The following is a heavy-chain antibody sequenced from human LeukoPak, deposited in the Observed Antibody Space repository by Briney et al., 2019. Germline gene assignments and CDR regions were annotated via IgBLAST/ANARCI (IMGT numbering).Heavy chain of an antibody. D-gene: IGHD6-6*01. Sequence: PGGSLILSCAASGFTFSSFAMNWVRQAPGKGLEWVSSISSSSSFLYYADSVKGRFTISRDNAKSSLDLQMDSLRAEDTAVYYCAKYAIAAAKYFFDYWGQGTLVTVSS. V-gene: IGHV3-21*01. CDR3: AKYAIAAAKYFFDY. J-gene: IGHJ4*02. CDR1: GFTFSSFA. CDR2: ISSSSSFL.